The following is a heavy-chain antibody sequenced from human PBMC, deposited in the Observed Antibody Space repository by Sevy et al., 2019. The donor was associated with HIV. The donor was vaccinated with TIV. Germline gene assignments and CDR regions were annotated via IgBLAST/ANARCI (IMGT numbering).Heavy chain of an antibody. J-gene: IGHJ5*02. CDR3: AGFEYGDYTNLFDP. D-gene: IGHD4-17*01. CDR2: IYYSGSS. V-gene: IGHV4-39*01. Sequence: SETLSLTCTVSGGSISSSSYYWGWIRQPPGKGLEWIGNIYYSGSSYYNPSLNSRVTISVVTSKIQFSLKLTSVTAADTAVYYCAGFEYGDYTNLFDPWGQGTLVTVSS. CDR1: GGSISSSSYY.